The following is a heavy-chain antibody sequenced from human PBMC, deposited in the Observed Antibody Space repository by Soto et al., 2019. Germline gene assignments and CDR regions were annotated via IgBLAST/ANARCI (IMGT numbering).Heavy chain of an antibody. Sequence: GGSLRLSCAASGFTFSSYGMHWVRQAPGKGLEWVAVISYDGSNKYYADSVKGRFTISRDNSKNTLYLQMNSLRAEDTAVYYCAKGRTRIYCSGGSCYEPYYMDVWGKGTTVTVSS. J-gene: IGHJ6*03. CDR2: ISYDGSNK. V-gene: IGHV3-30*18. CDR1: GFTFSSYG. D-gene: IGHD2-15*01. CDR3: AKGRTRIYCSGGSCYEPYYMDV.